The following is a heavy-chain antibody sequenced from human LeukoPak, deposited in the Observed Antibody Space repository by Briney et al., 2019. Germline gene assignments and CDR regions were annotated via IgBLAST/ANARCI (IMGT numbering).Heavy chain of an antibody. V-gene: IGHV4-61*02. CDR3: ASGGDLDY. CDR1: GGSISSGTYY. J-gene: IGHJ4*02. D-gene: IGHD2-21*02. CDR2: FYTSGST. Sequence: PSQTLSLTCTVSGGSISSGTYYWSWIRQPAGKGLEWIGRFYTSGSTNYNPSLKSRVTISVDTSKNQFSLKLSSVTAADTAVYYCASGGDLDYWGQGTLVTVSS.